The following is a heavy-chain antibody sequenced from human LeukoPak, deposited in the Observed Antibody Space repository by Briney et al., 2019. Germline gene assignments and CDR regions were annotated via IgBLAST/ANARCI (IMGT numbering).Heavy chain of an antibody. Sequence: GGSLRLSCAASGFTFSFYWMSWVRQAPGKGLEWVANIKKDGSEKYYVDSVKGRFTISRDNAKTSLYLQMISLRAEDTAVYYCARDYRASSSPYDAFDIWGQGTMVTVSS. D-gene: IGHD2-2*01. CDR3: ARDYRASSSPYDAFDI. CDR1: GFTFSFYW. J-gene: IGHJ3*02. V-gene: IGHV3-7*01. CDR2: IKKDGSEK.